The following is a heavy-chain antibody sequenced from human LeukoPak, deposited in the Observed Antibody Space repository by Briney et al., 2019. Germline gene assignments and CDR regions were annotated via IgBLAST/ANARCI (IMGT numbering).Heavy chain of an antibody. V-gene: IGHV3-7*03. Sequence: GGSLRLSCAASGFTFSSYAMSWVRLAPGKGLEWVANIKEDGTETYYVDSVKGRFTISRDNAENSLYLQMNSLRVEDTAVYYCAKEGRSLQTYWGQGTLVTVSS. D-gene: IGHD5-24*01. CDR1: GFTFSSYA. CDR2: IKEDGTET. CDR3: AKEGRSLQTY. J-gene: IGHJ4*02.